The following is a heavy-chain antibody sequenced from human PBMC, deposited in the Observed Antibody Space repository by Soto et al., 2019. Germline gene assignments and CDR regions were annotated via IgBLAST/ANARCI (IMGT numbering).Heavy chain of an antibody. Sequence: PSETLSLTCTVSGGSISSGGYYWSWIRQHPGKGLEWIGYIYYSGSTYYNPSLKSRVTISVDTSKNQFSLKLSSVTAADTAVYYCARAPKLKTVTTGNYYFDYWGQGTLVTVSS. V-gene: IGHV4-31*03. J-gene: IGHJ4*02. CDR2: IYYSGST. CDR3: ARAPKLKTVTTGNYYFDY. D-gene: IGHD4-4*01. CDR1: GGSISSGGYY.